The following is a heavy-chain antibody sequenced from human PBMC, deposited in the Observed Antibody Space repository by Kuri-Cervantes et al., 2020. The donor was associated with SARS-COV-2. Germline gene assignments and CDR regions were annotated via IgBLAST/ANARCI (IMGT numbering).Heavy chain of an antibody. CDR1: GATFTSLG. CDR2: FTPIPGVS. V-gene: IGHV1-69*10. D-gene: IGHD2-8*02. J-gene: IGHJ3*02. Sequence: SVKVSCKTSGATFTSLGIVWVRQAPGQGLEWMGAFTPIPGVSSTAQKFRDRVTITADESAATVYMEMRSLRSEDTAIYYCARDSPSPKLRGGTCYSGDGFDIWGQGTLVTVSS. CDR3: ARDSPSPKLRGGTCYSGDGFDI.